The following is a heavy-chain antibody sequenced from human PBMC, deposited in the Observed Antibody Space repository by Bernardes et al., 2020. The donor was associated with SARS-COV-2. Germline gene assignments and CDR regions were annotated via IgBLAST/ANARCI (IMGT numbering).Heavy chain of an antibody. CDR1: GFTFSSYA. CDR3: AKDSTPPSYCGGDCYGAFDI. Sequence: GGSLRLSCAASGFTFSSYAVSWVRQAPGKGLEWVSAISCSGGSTYYADSVKGRFTISRDNSKNTLYLQMNSLRAEDTAVYYCAKDSTPPSYCGGDCYGAFDIWGQGTMVTVSS. J-gene: IGHJ3*02. V-gene: IGHV3-23*01. CDR2: ISCSGGST. D-gene: IGHD2-21*02.